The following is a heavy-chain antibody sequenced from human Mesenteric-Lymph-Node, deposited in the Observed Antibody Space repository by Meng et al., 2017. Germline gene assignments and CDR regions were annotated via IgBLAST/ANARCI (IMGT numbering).Heavy chain of an antibody. CDR2: ISGSGGST. Sequence: GESLKISCAASGFTFSSYAMSWVRQAPGKGLEWVSAISGSGGSTYYADSVKGRFTISRDNAKNSLYLQMNSLRAEDTAVYYCARVRSQMVGYSYGYAGFDPWGQGTLVTVSS. CDR1: GFTFSSYA. V-gene: IGHV3-23*01. D-gene: IGHD5-18*01. CDR3: ARVRSQMVGYSYGYAGFDP. J-gene: IGHJ5*02.